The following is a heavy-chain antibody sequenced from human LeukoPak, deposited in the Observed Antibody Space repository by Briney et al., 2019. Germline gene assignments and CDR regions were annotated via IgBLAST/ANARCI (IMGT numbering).Heavy chain of an antibody. CDR2: ITWNSGKI. D-gene: IGHD1-26*01. CDR3: AKDMGGGMVGVTLLD. V-gene: IGHV3-9*01. CDR1: GFLFDDYA. J-gene: IGHJ4*02. Sequence: GRSLRLSCAASGFLFDDYAMHWVRQAPGKGLEWVSGITWNSGKIDYADSVKGRFTISRDNAKNSLYLQMNSLRTEDTALYYCAKDMGGGMVGVTLLDWGQGTLVTVSS.